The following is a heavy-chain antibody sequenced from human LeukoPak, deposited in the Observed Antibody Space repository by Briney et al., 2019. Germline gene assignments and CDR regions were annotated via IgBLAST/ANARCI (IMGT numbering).Heavy chain of an antibody. Sequence: VGSLRLSCAASGFTFSSYAMSWVRQAPGMGLEWVSAISGSTGSTYYADSVKGRFTISRDNSKNTLHLQMNSLRAEDTAVYYCAKGKSSSGWDYWGQGTLVTVSS. CDR3: AKGKSSSGWDY. V-gene: IGHV3-23*01. CDR2: ISGSTGST. CDR1: GFTFSSYA. D-gene: IGHD6-19*01. J-gene: IGHJ4*02.